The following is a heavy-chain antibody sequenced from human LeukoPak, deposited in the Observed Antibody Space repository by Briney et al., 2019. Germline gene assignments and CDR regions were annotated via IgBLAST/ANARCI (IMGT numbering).Heavy chain of an antibody. V-gene: IGHV3-30*03. Sequence: GGSLRLSCAASGFTFNNYGMHWVRQAPGKGLEWVAVISYDGSNKYYADSVKGRFTISRDNSKNTLYLQMNSLRAEDTAFYYCARDSGFSGTQRGEYWGQGTLVTVSS. CDR2: ISYDGSNK. CDR1: GFTFNNYG. D-gene: IGHD3/OR15-3a*01. CDR3: ARDSGFSGTQRGEY. J-gene: IGHJ4*02.